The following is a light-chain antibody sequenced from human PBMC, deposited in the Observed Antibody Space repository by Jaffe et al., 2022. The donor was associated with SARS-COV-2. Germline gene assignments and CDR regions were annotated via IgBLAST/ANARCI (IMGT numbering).Light chain of an antibody. V-gene: IGKV4-1*01. Sequence: DIVMTQSPDFLGVSLGERATLNCKSSHNILNNSNNKNWLAWYQKKPGQPPKLLIYWASTRQSGVPDRFSGSGSGTDFTLTIDSLQAEDVAVYYCQQYYKSPLTFGGGTEVEI. CDR1: HNILNNSNNKNW. CDR3: QQYYKSPLT. J-gene: IGKJ4*01. CDR2: WAS.